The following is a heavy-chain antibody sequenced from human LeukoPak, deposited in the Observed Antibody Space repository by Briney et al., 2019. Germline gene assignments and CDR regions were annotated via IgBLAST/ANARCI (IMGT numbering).Heavy chain of an antibody. CDR3: ARGGARGATSGWFDP. D-gene: IGHD1-26*01. V-gene: IGHV1-18*01. Sequence: ASVKVSCKASGYTFTSYGISWVRQAPGQGLEWMGWISAYNGNTNYAQKLQGRVAMTTDTSTSTAYMELRSLRSDDTAVYYCARGGARGATSGWFDPWGQGTLVTVSS. J-gene: IGHJ5*02. CDR1: GYTFTSYG. CDR2: ISAYNGNT.